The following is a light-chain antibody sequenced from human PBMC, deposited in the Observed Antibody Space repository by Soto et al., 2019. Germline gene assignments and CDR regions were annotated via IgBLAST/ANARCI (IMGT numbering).Light chain of an antibody. V-gene: IGKV3-15*01. CDR2: HAI. CDR3: QQYNNWPLT. Sequence: EIVMTQSPATMSVSPGERVTLSCRASESVSNNVAWYQQKPGQAPRLLIYHAITRATGIPARFSGSVSGTELTLTISSLQSEDFAIYYCQQYNNWPLTFGGGTKVE. CDR1: ESVSNN. J-gene: IGKJ4*01.